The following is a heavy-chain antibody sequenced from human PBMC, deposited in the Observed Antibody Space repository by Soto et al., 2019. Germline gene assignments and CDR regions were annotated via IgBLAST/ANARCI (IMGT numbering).Heavy chain of an antibody. CDR2: IWYDGSNK. V-gene: IGHV3-33*01. CDR3: AREGYCSGGSCYGYFDY. Sequence: GGSLRLSCAASGFTFSSYGMHWVRQAPGKGLEWVAVIWYDGSNKYYADSVKGRFTISRDNSKNTLYLQMNSLRAEDTAVYYCAREGYCSGGSCYGYFDYWGQGTLVTVSS. CDR1: GFTFSSYG. D-gene: IGHD2-15*01. J-gene: IGHJ4*02.